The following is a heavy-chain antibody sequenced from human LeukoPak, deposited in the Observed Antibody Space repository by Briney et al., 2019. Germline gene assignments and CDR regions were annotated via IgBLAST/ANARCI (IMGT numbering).Heavy chain of an antibody. D-gene: IGHD2-15*01. V-gene: IGHV1-2*02. Sequence: ASVKVSCKASGYTFTGYYMHWVRQAPGQGLEWMGWINPNSGGTNYAKKFQGRVTMTRDTSISTAYMGLSRLRSDDTAVYYCARAPYSGGSRYSTWGQGTLVTVSS. CDR1: GYTFTGYY. J-gene: IGHJ5*02. CDR3: ARAPYSGGSRYST. CDR2: INPNSGGT.